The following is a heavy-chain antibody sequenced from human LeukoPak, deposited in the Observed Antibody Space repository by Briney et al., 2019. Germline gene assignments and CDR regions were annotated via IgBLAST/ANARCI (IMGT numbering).Heavy chain of an antibody. D-gene: IGHD6-13*01. Sequence: SETLSLTCTVSGGSISSYYWSWIRQPPGKGLEWIGYIYYSGSTNYNPSPKSRVTISVDTSKNQFSLKLSSVTAADTAVYYCARHGGSSSWYPLDWFDPWGQGTLVTVSS. CDR3: ARHGGSSSWYPLDWFDP. V-gene: IGHV4-59*08. J-gene: IGHJ5*02. CDR1: GGSISSYY. CDR2: IYYSGST.